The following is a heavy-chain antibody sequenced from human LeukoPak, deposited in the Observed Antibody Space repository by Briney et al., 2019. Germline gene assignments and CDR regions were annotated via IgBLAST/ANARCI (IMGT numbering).Heavy chain of an antibody. CDR3: ARAGAYHFDN. V-gene: IGHV3-74*01. CDR2: INTDTRGT. Sequence: GGSLRLSCAASGFTFSDYWMHWVRQAPGKGLVWISIINTDTRGTYYADSVKGRFTISRDNAKNTLYLQMNSLRAEDSAVYYCARAGAYHFDNWGQGTLVTVSS. CDR1: GFTFSDYW. J-gene: IGHJ4*02. D-gene: IGHD3-10*01.